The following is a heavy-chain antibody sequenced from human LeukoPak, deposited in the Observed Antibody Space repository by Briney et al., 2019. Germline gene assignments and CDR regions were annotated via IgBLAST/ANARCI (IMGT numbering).Heavy chain of an antibody. Sequence: SETLSLTCTVSGGSITGYYWSWIRQPPGKGLEWVGYIFSSGSTNYNPSLKSRVTISLDTSKSQFSLKLISVSASDTAVYYCARLTKFLTTYYPTPWGQGTLVTVSS. J-gene: IGHJ5*02. V-gene: IGHV4-59*08. CDR1: GGSITGYY. CDR3: ARLTKFLTTYYPTP. D-gene: IGHD2/OR15-2a*01. CDR2: IFSSGST.